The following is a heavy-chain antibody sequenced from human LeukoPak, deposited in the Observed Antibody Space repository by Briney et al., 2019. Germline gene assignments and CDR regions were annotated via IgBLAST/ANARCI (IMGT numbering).Heavy chain of an antibody. J-gene: IGHJ4*02. V-gene: IGHV3-53*01. Sequence: GGSLRLSCAASGFTVSSNYMSWVRQAPGKGLEWVSVIYSGGSTYYADSVKGRFTISRDNSKNTLYLQMNSLRAEDTAVYYCARGPPGVVVPAATAFDYWGQGTLVTVSS. D-gene: IGHD2-2*01. CDR2: IYSGGST. CDR3: ARGPPGVVVPAATAFDY. CDR1: GFTVSSNY.